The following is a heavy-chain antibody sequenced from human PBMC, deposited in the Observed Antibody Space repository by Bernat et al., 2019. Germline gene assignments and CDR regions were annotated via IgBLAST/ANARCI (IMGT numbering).Heavy chain of an antibody. J-gene: IGHJ6*02. CDR3: ARHSRGGTKRVGDYYYYYGMDV. Sequence: QLQLQESGPGLVKPSETLSLTCTVSGGSISSSSYYWGWIRQPPGKVLEWIGSIYYSGSTYYNPSLKSRVTISVDTSKNQFTLKLSSVTTADTAVYYCARHSRGGTKRVGDYYYYYGMDVWGQGTTVTVSS. D-gene: IGHD1-14*01. V-gene: IGHV4-39*01. CDR1: GGSISSSSYY. CDR2: IYYSGST.